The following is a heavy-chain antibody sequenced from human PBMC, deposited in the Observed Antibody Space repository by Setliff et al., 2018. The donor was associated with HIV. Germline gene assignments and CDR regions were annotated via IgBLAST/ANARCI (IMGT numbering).Heavy chain of an antibody. J-gene: IGHJ6*03. CDR1: GFTFSRYW. CDR2: VHNTDT. Sequence: PGGSLRLSCAASGFTFSRYWMHWVRQAPGQGLVWVSFVHNTDTYYANSVKGRFTISRDNSKNTLHLQMNNLRAEDTAIYYCARDRRRYDIVTLHYMDVWGKGTTVTVS. CDR3: ARDRRRYDIVTLHYMDV. D-gene: IGHD3-9*01. V-gene: IGHV3-53*01.